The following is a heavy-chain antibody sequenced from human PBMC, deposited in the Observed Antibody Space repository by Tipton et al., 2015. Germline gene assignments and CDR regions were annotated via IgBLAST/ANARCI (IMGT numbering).Heavy chain of an antibody. J-gene: IGHJ6*02. CDR1: GFTFSPYS. Sequence: SLRLSCAASGFTFSPYSFNWVRQAPGKGLEWVSYIGTSSSTIYYADSVKGRFTISRDNAKNSLYLQMNSLRAEDTAVYHCARGLCSGGSCYPPPLHGMDVWGQGTAVTVSS. CDR3: ARGLCSGGSCYPPPLHGMDV. D-gene: IGHD2-15*01. CDR2: IGTSSSTI. V-gene: IGHV3-48*04.